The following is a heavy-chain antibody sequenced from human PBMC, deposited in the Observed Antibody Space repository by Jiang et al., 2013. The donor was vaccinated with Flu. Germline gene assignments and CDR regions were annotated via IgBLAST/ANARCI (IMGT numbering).Heavy chain of an antibody. CDR1: GDSISNSHYY. J-gene: IGHJ4*02. D-gene: IGHD6-19*01. V-gene: IGHV4-39*01. CDR2: LSYSGST. Sequence: LLKPSETLSLTCTVSGDSISNSHYYWGWIRQPPGKGLEWIASLSYSGSTYYNPSLKSRVTISVDTSNNQVSLKLDSVAGADTAVYYCVRGSGWPTYGGSWGQGTLVTVSS. CDR3: VRGSGWPTYGGS.